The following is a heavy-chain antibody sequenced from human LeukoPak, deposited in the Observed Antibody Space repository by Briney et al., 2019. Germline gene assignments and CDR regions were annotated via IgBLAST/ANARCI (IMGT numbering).Heavy chain of an antibody. V-gene: IGHV4-30-4*01. D-gene: IGHD3-22*01. Sequence: SETLSLTCTVSGGSINNNYWSWIRQPPGKGLEWIGYIYYSGSTYYNPSLKSRVTISVDTSKNQFSLKLSSVTAADTAVYYCARVYYYDNSGYGKDYFDYWGQGTLVTVSS. CDR1: GGSINNNY. CDR2: IYYSGST. CDR3: ARVYYYDNSGYGKDYFDY. J-gene: IGHJ4*02.